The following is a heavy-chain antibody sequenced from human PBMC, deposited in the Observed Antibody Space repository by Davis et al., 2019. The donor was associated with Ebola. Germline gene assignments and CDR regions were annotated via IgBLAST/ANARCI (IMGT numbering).Heavy chain of an antibody. Sequence: AASVKVSCKASGFTLTNYAIHWVRQAPGQRLEWMGWVHGGNGNTKYSQRFQGRVTITTDTSASTVYLDLTSLRSEDTAVFYCARASFGYYSGWYADYWGPGSLVTVSS. J-gene: IGHJ4*02. V-gene: IGHV1-3*01. D-gene: IGHD6-19*01. CDR1: GFTLTNYA. CDR2: VHGGNGNT. CDR3: ARASFGYYSGWYADY.